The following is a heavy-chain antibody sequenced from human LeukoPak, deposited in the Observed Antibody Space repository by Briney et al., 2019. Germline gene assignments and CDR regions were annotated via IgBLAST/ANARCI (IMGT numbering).Heavy chain of an antibody. V-gene: IGHV3-53*01. CDR1: GXTVSSNY. Sequence: GGSLRLSCAASGXTVSSNYMNWVRQAPGKGLEWVCVVTSGGNTYYADSVKGRFTTSRDNSKNTLYVQMNSLRAEDTAIYYCARGRGYRDYDRPLDYWGQGTLVTVSS. D-gene: IGHD5-12*01. CDR2: VTSGGNT. CDR3: ARGRGYRDYDRPLDY. J-gene: IGHJ4*02.